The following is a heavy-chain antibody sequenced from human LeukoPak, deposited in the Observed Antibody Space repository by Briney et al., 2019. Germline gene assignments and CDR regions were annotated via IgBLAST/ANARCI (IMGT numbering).Heavy chain of an antibody. Sequence: PGGSLRLSCAASGFTFSNAWMSWVRQAPGKGLEWVGRIKSKTDGGTTDYAAPVKGRFTISRDDSKNTLYLQMNSLKTEDTAVYYCTTDGRLAVAGRWFDPWGQGTPVTVSS. V-gene: IGHV3-15*01. D-gene: IGHD6-19*01. CDR3: TTDGRLAVAGRWFDP. J-gene: IGHJ5*02. CDR1: GFTFSNAW. CDR2: IKSKTDGGTT.